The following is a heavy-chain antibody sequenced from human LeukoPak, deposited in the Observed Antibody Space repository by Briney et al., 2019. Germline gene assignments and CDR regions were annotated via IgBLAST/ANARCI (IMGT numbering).Heavy chain of an antibody. V-gene: IGHV1-2*06. J-gene: IGHJ4*02. D-gene: IGHD1-26*01. CDR2: TNPNNGGT. Sequence: ASVKASCKASGYTFTGYYMHWVRQAPGQGLEWMGRTNPNNGGTNYAQKFQGRVTMTGDTSISTAYMELSSLRSDDTAVYYCTRESGSYHGNDYWGQGTLVTVSS. CDR3: TRESGSYHGNDY. CDR1: GYTFTGYY.